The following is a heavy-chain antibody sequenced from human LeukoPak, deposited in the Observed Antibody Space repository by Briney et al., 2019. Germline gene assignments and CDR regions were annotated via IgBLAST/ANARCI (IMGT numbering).Heavy chain of an antibody. V-gene: IGHV1-2*06. J-gene: IGHJ1*01. Sequence: ASVKVSCMASGYTFTGYYMHWVRQAPGQGLGWMGRINPNSGGTNYAQKFQGRVTMTRDTSISTAYMELSRLRSDDTAVYYCASDSHIVVVTAIHRYFQHWGQGTLVTVSS. CDR1: GYTFTGYY. D-gene: IGHD2-21*02. CDR2: INPNSGGT. CDR3: ASDSHIVVVTAIHRYFQH.